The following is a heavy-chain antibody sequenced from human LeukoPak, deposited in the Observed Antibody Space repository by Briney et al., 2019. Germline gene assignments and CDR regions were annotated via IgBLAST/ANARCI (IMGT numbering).Heavy chain of an antibody. D-gene: IGHD3-22*01. CDR1: GGSISSYY. Sequence: SETLSLTCTVSGGSISSYYWSWIRQPPGKGLEWIGYIYYSGSTNYNPSLKSRVTISVDTSKNQFSLKLSSVTAADTAVYYCARRRTYYYDSSGYSGWFDPWGQGTLVTVSS. CDR3: ARRRTYYYDSSGYSGWFDP. CDR2: IYYSGST. J-gene: IGHJ5*02. V-gene: IGHV4-59*08.